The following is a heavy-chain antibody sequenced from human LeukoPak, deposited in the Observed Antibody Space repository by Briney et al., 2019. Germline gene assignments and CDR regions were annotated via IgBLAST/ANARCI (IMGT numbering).Heavy chain of an antibody. CDR3: ARDGWPAFDY. V-gene: IGHV6-1*01. CDR2: TFYRSKWYN. D-gene: IGHD2-15*01. J-gene: IGHJ4*02. Sequence: SQTLSLTCAISGDSVFSNTAAWNWIRQSPSRGLEWLGRTFYRSKWYNDYAVSVKSRITINSDTSTNQFSLHLDSVTPEDTAVYYCARDGWPAFDYWGQGTLVTVSS. CDR1: GDSVFSNTAA.